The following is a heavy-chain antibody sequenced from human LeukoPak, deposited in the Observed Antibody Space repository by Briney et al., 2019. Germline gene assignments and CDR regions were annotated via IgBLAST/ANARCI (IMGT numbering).Heavy chain of an antibody. D-gene: IGHD3-3*01. Sequence: SETLSLTCTVSGGSISGYFWSWIRQPPGKGPEWIGYIYSTGTTNYSPSLSSRVTISVDTSKNQFSLKLSSVTAADTAVYYCARGFRLGNYDFWSGYYYYFDYWGQGTLVTVSS. J-gene: IGHJ4*02. V-gene: IGHV4-4*09. CDR3: ARGFRLGNYDFWSGYYYYFDY. CDR1: GGSISGYF. CDR2: IYSTGTT.